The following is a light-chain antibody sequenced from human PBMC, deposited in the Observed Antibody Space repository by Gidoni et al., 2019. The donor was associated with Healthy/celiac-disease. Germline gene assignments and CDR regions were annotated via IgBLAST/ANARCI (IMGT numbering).Light chain of an antibody. J-gene: IGKJ2*01. CDR1: QSVSSN. CDR3: QHPEAT. CDR2: GAS. V-gene: IGKV3-15*01. Sequence: EIVMTQSPATLSVSPGERATLSCRASQSVSSNLAWYQQKPGQAPRLLIYGASTRATGIPASFSGSGSGTEFTLTISSLQSEDFAVYYCQHPEATFGQGTKLEIK.